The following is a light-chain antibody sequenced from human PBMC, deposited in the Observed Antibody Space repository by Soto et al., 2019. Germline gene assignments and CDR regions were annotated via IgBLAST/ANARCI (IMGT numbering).Light chain of an antibody. CDR2: GAS. Sequence: EIVLTQSPGTLSLSPGERATLSCRASQSVSSSYLAWYQQKPGQAPRLLIYGASSRATGIPDRFSGSGSGTVFTLTISRLEPEDFAVYYCQQYGSRYTFGQGTKLEIK. V-gene: IGKV3-20*01. J-gene: IGKJ2*01. CDR3: QQYGSRYT. CDR1: QSVSSSY.